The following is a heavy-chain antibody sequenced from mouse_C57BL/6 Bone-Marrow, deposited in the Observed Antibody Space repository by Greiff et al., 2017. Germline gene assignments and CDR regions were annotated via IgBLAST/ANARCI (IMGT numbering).Heavy chain of an antibody. V-gene: IGHV5-16*01. CDR3: AREGYGGFAY. CDR2: INYDGSST. J-gene: IGHJ3*01. CDR1: GFTFSDYY. D-gene: IGHD1-1*02. Sequence: DVHLVESEGGLVQPGSSMKLSCTASGFTFSDYYMAWVRQVPEKGLEWVANINYDGSSTYYLDSLKSRFIISRDNAKNILYLQMSSLKSEDTATYYCAREGYGGFAYWGQGTLVTVSA.